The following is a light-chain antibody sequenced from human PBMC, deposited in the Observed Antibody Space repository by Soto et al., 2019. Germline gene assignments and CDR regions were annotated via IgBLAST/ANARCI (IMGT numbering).Light chain of an antibody. CDR1: XSNTGTNYD. Sequence: QSVLTQPPSVSGAPGXXVTISCTXXXSNTGTNYDVHWYQQLPGTAPKLLIYGNSNRPSGVPDRFSGSKSGTSASLAITGLQAEDEADYYCQSYDSRLRVFGGGTKVTVL. J-gene: IGLJ2*01. CDR3: QSYDSRLRV. CDR2: GNS. V-gene: IGLV1-40*01.